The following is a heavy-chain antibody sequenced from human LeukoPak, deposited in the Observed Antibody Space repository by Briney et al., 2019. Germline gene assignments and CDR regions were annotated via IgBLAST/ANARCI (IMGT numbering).Heavy chain of an antibody. CDR1: GGSISSYY. Sequence: SETLSLTCTVSGGSISSYYWSWIRQPAGKGLEWIGRIYTSGSTNYNPPLKSQVTMSVDTSKNQFSLKLSSVTAADTAVYYCASRDLQLWSNFDYWGQGTLVTVSS. J-gene: IGHJ4*02. CDR2: IYTSGST. D-gene: IGHD5-18*01. V-gene: IGHV4-4*07. CDR3: ASRDLQLWSNFDY.